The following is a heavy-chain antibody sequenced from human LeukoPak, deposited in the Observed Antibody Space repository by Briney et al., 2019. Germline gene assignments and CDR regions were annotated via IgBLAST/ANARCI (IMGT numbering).Heavy chain of an antibody. CDR3: ARVHYYETSDWGNYFDY. J-gene: IGHJ4*02. CDR1: GYSFTNYW. CDR2: IYPGDSDT. V-gene: IGHV5-51*01. Sequence: KPGESLKISCKGSGYSFTNYWIGWVRQMPGKGLEWMGIIYPGDSDTRYSPSFQGQVTISADKSISTAYLQWSSLKASDTAMYYCARVHYYETSDWGNYFDYWGQGTLVTVSS. D-gene: IGHD3-22*01.